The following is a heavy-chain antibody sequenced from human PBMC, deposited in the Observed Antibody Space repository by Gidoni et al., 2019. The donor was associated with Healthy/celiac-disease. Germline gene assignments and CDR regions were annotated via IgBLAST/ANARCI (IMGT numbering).Heavy chain of an antibody. V-gene: IGHV4-59*01. Sequence: QVQLQESGPGLVKPSETLSLTCTVSGGYISSYYWSWIRQPPGKGLEWIGYIYYSGSTNYNPSLKSRVTISVDTSKDQFSLKLSSVTAADTAVYYCARGVEANIVGAHNYFDYWGQGTLVTVSS. J-gene: IGHJ4*02. CDR2: IYYSGST. CDR3: ARGVEANIVGAHNYFDY. CDR1: GGYISSYY. D-gene: IGHD1-26*01.